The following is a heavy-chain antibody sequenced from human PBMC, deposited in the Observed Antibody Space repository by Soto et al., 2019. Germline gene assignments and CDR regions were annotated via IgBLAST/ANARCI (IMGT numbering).Heavy chain of an antibody. CDR2: IIPFFVTS. D-gene: IGHD1-26*01. CDR1: GGTFSSYP. J-gene: IGHJ6*02. V-gene: IGHV1-69*01. CDR3: ARVGHITNYGMAV. Sequence: QVQLVQSGAEVKKPGSSVKVSCEASGGTFSSYPITWVRQAPGQGLEGMGGIIPFFVTSNYAQKFQGRVTITADDSTSTAYMELRSLRSEDTAVYYCARVGHITNYGMAVWGQGTTVTVSS.